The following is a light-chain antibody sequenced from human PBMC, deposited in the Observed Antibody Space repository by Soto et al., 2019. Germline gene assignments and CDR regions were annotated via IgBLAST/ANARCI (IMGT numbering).Light chain of an antibody. CDR2: DPT. J-gene: IGKJ5*01. V-gene: IGKV1-33*01. CDR3: QQYDNLPIT. CDR1: QEISQG. Sequence: IQLSQYPSSLSAFVGDRVAIACEASQEISQGLNWYQQTPGKAPKLRISDPTNLEAGVPSRFSGSGSGTDFTFTINSLQPEDIATYYCQQYDNLPITFGQGTRVDIK.